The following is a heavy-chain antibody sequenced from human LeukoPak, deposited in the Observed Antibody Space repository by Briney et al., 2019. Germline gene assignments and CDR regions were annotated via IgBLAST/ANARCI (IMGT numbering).Heavy chain of an antibody. CDR1: GFTFSSYA. Sequence: PGGSLRLSCAASGFTFSSYAMSWVRKAPGQGREWCSDISGSGSSTYYADSVKGRFTISRDNSKTTLDLQMNSPRAEDTAEYYFSKDGGFSSSWYDYWGQGTLVTVSS. V-gene: IGHV3-23*01. D-gene: IGHD6-13*01. CDR3: SKDGGFSSSWYDY. J-gene: IGHJ4*02. CDR2: ISGSGSST.